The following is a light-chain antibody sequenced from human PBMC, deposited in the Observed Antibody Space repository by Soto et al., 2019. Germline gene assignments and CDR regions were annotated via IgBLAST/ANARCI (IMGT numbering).Light chain of an antibody. Sequence: QSALTQPASVSGSPGQSITISCTGTSSEVGGYNFVSWYQQRPGKAPKLMIYEVSNRPSGVSNRFSCSKSGNTASLTISGLQVEDEADYYCSSCRGITALVFGGGTKLTVL. J-gene: IGLJ3*02. CDR1: SSEVGGYNF. CDR3: SSCRGITALV. V-gene: IGLV2-14*03. CDR2: EVS.